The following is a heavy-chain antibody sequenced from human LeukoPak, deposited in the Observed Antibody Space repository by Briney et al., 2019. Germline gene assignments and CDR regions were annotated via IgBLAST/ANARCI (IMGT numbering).Heavy chain of an antibody. Sequence: SETLSLTCTVSGGSISSYYWSWIRQPPGKGLEWIGYIYYSGSTNYNPSLKSRVTISLDTSKNQFSLKLTSVTAADTAVYYCARESMTVVVLDYWGQGTLVTVSS. J-gene: IGHJ4*02. CDR3: ARESMTVVVLDY. CDR2: IYYSGST. D-gene: IGHD3-22*01. CDR1: GGSISSYY. V-gene: IGHV4-59*12.